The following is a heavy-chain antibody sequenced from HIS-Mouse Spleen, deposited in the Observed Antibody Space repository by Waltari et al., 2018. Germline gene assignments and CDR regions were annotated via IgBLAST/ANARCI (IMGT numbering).Heavy chain of an antibody. Sequence: QVQLQQWGAGLLKPSETLSLTCAVYGGSFSGYYWSWIRQPPGKGLEWIGEIKHSGSTNYNPSLKRRVTIAVDTSNNQFSLKLSSVTAADTAVYYCARGQHIVVVTPGAFDIWGQGTMVTVSS. V-gene: IGHV4-34*01. J-gene: IGHJ3*02. CDR2: IKHSGST. D-gene: IGHD2-21*02. CDR3: ARGQHIVVVTPGAFDI. CDR1: GGSFSGYY.